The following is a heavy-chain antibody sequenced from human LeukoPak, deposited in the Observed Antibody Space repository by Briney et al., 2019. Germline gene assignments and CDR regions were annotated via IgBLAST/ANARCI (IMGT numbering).Heavy chain of an antibody. D-gene: IGHD3-22*01. Sequence: SETLSLTCAVYGGSFSGYYWSWIRQPPGKGLEWIGEINHSGSTNYNPSLKSRVTISVDTSKNQFSLKLSSVTAADTAVYYCARGGVTMIVVVPFDYWGQETLVTVSS. CDR3: ARGGVTMIVVVPFDY. CDR2: INHSGST. CDR1: GGSFSGYY. J-gene: IGHJ4*02. V-gene: IGHV4-34*01.